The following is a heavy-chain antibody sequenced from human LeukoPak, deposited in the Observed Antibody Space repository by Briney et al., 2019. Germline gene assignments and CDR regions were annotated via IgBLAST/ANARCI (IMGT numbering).Heavy chain of an antibody. CDR3: ASGGTMVRGVIFY. CDR1: GFTFSSYW. Sequence: QPGGSLRLSCAASGFTFSSYWMHWVRQAPGKGLVWVSRINSDGSSTSYADSVKGRFTISRDNAKNTLYLQMNSLRAEDTAVYYCASGGTMVRGVIFYWGQGTLVTASS. V-gene: IGHV3-74*01. CDR2: INSDGSST. D-gene: IGHD3-10*01. J-gene: IGHJ4*02.